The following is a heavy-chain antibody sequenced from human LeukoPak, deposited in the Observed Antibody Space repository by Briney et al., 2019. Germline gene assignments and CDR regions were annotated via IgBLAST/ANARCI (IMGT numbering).Heavy chain of an antibody. V-gene: IGHV4-38-2*02. J-gene: IGHJ4*02. D-gene: IGHD6-13*01. CDR2: IYYSGST. Sequence: SETLSLTCSVSGYSISSGYYWGWIRQPPGKGLEWIGSIYYSGSTNYNPSLKSRVTISVDTSKNQFSLKLSSVTAAGTAMYYCVWGSSWYRVDYWGQGTLVTVSS. CDR1: GYSISSGYY. CDR3: VWGSSWYRVDY.